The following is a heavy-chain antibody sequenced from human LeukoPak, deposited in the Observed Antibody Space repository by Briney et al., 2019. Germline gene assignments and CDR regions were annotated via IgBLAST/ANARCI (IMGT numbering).Heavy chain of an antibody. CDR1: GFTFSSYA. Sequence: PGGSLRLSCAASGFTFSSYAMSWVRQAPGKGLEWVSAISGSGGSTYYADSVKGRFTISRDNSKNTLYLQMNSLRAEDTAVYYCAKDRLLFRWGYYFDYWGQGTLVTVSS. D-gene: IGHD2-21*02. CDR2: ISGSGGST. CDR3: AKDRLLFRWGYYFDY. J-gene: IGHJ4*02. V-gene: IGHV3-23*01.